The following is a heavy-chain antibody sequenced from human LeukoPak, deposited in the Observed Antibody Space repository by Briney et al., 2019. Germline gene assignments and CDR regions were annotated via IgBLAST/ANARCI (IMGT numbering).Heavy chain of an antibody. V-gene: IGHV1-69*04. Sequence: GASVKVSCKASGGTFRSFAVSWVRQAPGRGLEWMGRIIPALRATKFPQKFRQRVTITADSSSSTVYMELSGLRSEDTAVYYCARVMDIVATTWRYFDYWGQGTLVTVSS. CDR3: ARVMDIVATTWRYFDY. CDR2: IIPALRAT. J-gene: IGHJ4*02. D-gene: IGHD5-12*01. CDR1: GGTFRSFA.